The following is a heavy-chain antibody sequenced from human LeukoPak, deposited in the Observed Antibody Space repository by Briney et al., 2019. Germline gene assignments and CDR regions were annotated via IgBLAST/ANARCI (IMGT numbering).Heavy chain of an antibody. D-gene: IGHD3-22*01. V-gene: IGHV3-21*01. CDR2: ISHISSYI. J-gene: IGHJ4*02. CDR1: GFTFSSYS. Sequence: GGSLRLSCAASGFTFSSYSMNWVRQAPGKGLEWVSSISHISSYIYYADSVKGRFTISRDNAKNSLYLQMNSLRAEDTAVYYCARDSLDSSGASDYWGQGTLVTVSS. CDR3: ARDSLDSSGASDY.